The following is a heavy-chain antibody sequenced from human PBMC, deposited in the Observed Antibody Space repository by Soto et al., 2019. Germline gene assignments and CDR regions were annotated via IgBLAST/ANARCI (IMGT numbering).Heavy chain of an antibody. CDR3: ARATYTLLWFGIDY. D-gene: IGHD3-10*01. Sequence: GESLKISCKGFGYSFTSYWIGWVRPMPGKGLEWMGIIYPGDSYTRNSPSFQGQVTISADKSISTAYLQWSSLKASDTAMYYCARATYTLLWFGIDYWGQGTLVTVSS. CDR2: IYPGDSYT. J-gene: IGHJ4*02. CDR1: GYSFTSYW. V-gene: IGHV5-51*01.